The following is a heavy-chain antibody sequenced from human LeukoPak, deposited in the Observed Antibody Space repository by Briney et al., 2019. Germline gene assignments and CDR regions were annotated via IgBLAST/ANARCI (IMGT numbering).Heavy chain of an antibody. D-gene: IGHD6-6*01. CDR2: ISYDGTTK. V-gene: IGHV3-30*18. CDR3: AKKSGYSSSYDYYFDY. CDR1: GFSFSGSV. Sequence: GGSLILSCAASGFSFSGSVMLWVRQAPGKGLEWVALISYDGTTKDSVKGRFTISRDNSKNTLYLQMNSLRAEDTAVYYCAKKSGYSSSYDYYFDYWGQRTLVTVSS. J-gene: IGHJ4*02.